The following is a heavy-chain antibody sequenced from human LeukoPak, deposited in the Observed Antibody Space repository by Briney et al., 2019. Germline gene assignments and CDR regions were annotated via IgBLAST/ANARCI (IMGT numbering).Heavy chain of an antibody. V-gene: IGHV3-21*01. CDR3: ARDQWFDP. CDR2: ISGSSSYI. J-gene: IGHJ5*02. Sequence: KPGGSLRLSCAASGFTFSSYSMNWVRQAPGKGLEWVSSISGSSSYIYYADSVKGRFTISRDNAKNSLYLQMNSLRAEDTAVYYCARDQWFDPWGQGTLVTVSS. CDR1: GFTFSSYS.